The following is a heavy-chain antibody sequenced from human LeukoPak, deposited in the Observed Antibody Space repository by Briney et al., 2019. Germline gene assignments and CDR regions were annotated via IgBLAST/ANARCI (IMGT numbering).Heavy chain of an antibody. D-gene: IGHD6-13*01. J-gene: IGHJ4*02. CDR3: ARDLEAANTYYFDY. Sequence: GGSLRLSCAASGFTVSSSYMSWVRQAPGKGLEWVSIISNAGTTYYADSVKGRFTISRDNSKNTVYLQVNSLRDEDTAVYYCARDLEAANTYYFDYWGQGTMVTVSS. CDR1: GFTVSSSY. CDR2: ISNAGTT. V-gene: IGHV3-66*01.